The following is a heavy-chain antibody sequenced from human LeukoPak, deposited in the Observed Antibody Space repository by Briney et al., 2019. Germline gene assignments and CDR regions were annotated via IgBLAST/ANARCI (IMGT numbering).Heavy chain of an antibody. Sequence: SCKASGGTFSSYAISWVRQAPGKGLEWVAFIRYDGSNKYYADSVKGRFTISRDNSKNMLYLQMNSLRIEDTAVYYCAKVGSGNDYYWGQGTLVTVSS. CDR1: GGTFSSYA. J-gene: IGHJ4*02. CDR2: IRYDGSNK. D-gene: IGHD5-12*01. CDR3: AKVGSGNDYY. V-gene: IGHV3-30*02.